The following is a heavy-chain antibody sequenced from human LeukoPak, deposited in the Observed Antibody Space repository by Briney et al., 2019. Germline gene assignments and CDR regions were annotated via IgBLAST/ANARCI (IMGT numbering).Heavy chain of an antibody. J-gene: IGHJ6*03. CDR3: ARDSGSSRYYNCYMDV. V-gene: IGHV1-2*02. Sequence: ASVKVSCKASGYTFTGYYIHWVRQAPGQGLEWMGWINPNTEATDSAQKFRGRVTMTRDTSISTAYMELSSLSSVDTAVYYCARDSGSSRYYNCYMDVWGKGTTVTVSS. CDR2: INPNTEAT. D-gene: IGHD6-19*01. CDR1: GYTFTGYY.